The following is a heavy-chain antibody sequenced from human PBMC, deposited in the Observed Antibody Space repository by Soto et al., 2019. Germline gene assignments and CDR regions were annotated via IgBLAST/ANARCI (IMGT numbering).Heavy chain of an antibody. D-gene: IGHD5-18*01. Sequence: QVQLVESGGGVVQPGRSLRLSCAASGFTFSSYGMHWVRQAPGKGLERVAVIWYDGSNKYYADSVKGRFTISRDNSKNTLYLQMNSLRAEDTAVYYCARDGGYSIPRDYFDYWGQGTLVTVSS. J-gene: IGHJ4*02. CDR1: GFTFSSYG. V-gene: IGHV3-33*01. CDR2: IWYDGSNK. CDR3: ARDGGYSIPRDYFDY.